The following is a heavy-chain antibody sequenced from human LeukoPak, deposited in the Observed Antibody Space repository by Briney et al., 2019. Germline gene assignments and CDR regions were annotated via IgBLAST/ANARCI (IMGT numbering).Heavy chain of an antibody. CDR3: AKYRDVTSKGSGLGS. D-gene: IGHD4-17*01. CDR2: ISGNGGST. Sequence: GGSLRLSCAASGFTFSIYAMSWVRQAPGKGVEWVSAISGNGGSTYYTDSVKGRFTISRDNSRNTLYVQMTRLTAEDTAVYYCAKYRDVTSKGSGLGSLGQGTLVTVSS. CDR1: GFTFSIYA. J-gene: IGHJ5*01. V-gene: IGHV3-23*01.